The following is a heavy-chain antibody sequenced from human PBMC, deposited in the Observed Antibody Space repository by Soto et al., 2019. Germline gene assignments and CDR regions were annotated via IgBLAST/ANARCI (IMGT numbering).Heavy chain of an antibody. V-gene: IGHV3-23*01. CDR3: ARRTSGWYLDY. CDR2: ISGSGGST. D-gene: IGHD6-19*01. Sequence: EVPLLESGGGLVQPGGSLRLSCAASGFTFSSYAMSWVRQAPGKGLEWVSVISGSGGSTYYADSVKGRFIISRDNSKNTLYLQMNSLRAEDTAVYYCARRTSGWYLDYWGQGTLVTVSS. J-gene: IGHJ4*02. CDR1: GFTFSSYA.